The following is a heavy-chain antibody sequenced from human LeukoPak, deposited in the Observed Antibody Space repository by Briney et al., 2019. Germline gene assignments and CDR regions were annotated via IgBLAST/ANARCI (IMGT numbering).Heavy chain of an antibody. Sequence: ASVKVSCKASGYTFTSYDINWVRQATGQGLEWMGWMNPNSGNTGYAQKFQGRVTMTRNTCISTAYMELSSLRSEDTAVYYCAREYSSYYYYGMDVWGQGTTVTVSS. D-gene: IGHD5-18*01. CDR3: AREYSSYYYYGMDV. CDR1: GYTFTSYD. J-gene: IGHJ6*02. V-gene: IGHV1-8*01. CDR2: MNPNSGNT.